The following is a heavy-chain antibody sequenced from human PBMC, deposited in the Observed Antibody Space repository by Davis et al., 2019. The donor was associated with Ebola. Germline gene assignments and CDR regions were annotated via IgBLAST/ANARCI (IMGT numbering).Heavy chain of an antibody. Sequence: MPSETLSLTCAVYGGSFSGYYWSWIRQPPGKGLEWIGYIYYSGSTYYNPSLKSRVTISVDTSKNQFSLKLSSVTAADTAVYYCARGRGYNWFDPWGQGTLVTVSS. J-gene: IGHJ5*02. CDR3: ARGRGYNWFDP. V-gene: IGHV4-34*01. CDR2: IYYSGST. CDR1: GGSFSGYY.